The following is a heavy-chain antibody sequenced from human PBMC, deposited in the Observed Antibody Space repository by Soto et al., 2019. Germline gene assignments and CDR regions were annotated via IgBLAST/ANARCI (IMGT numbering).Heavy chain of an antibody. V-gene: IGHV3-23*01. Sequence: VGALGRSCAASGFTFNTFTMTWVRQAPGKGLEWVSSVSGSGVTTKYADPVKGRFTISRDNSKNTLYLQLKTLTAEDTAVYYCVRNSDYDFWSGFLYWGQGAQVTVSS. CDR2: VSGSGVTT. J-gene: IGHJ4*02. CDR3: VRNSDYDFWSGFLY. CDR1: GFTFNTFT. D-gene: IGHD3-3*01.